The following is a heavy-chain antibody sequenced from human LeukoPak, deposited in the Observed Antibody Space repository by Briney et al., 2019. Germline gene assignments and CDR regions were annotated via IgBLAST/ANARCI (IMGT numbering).Heavy chain of an antibody. D-gene: IGHD3-10*01. Sequence: ASVKVSCKTSGFYFIDYYIHWVRRAPGQGLDWMGWINPQSGDTIYAQNFQGRVTMTRDTSISTAYMDLSGLRSDDTAVYYCARDPGHSGMDFWGQGTLVTVSS. CDR3: ARDPGHSGMDF. V-gene: IGHV1-2*02. J-gene: IGHJ4*02. CDR1: GFYFIDYY. CDR2: INPQSGDT.